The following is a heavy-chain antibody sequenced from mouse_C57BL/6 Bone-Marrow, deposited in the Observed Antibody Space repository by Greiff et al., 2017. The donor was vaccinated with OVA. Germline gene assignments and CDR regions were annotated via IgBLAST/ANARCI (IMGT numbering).Heavy chain of an antibody. V-gene: IGHV14-4*01. CDR3: TLYYDYDDDGH. J-gene: IGHJ2*01. D-gene: IGHD2-4*01. CDR2: IDPDNGDT. Sequence: VQLQQSGAELVRPGASVKLSCTASGFNIKDDYMHWVKQRPEPGLEWIGWIDPDNGDTEYASKFQGKATITADTSSNTAYLQLSSLTSEDTAVDYCTLYYDYDDDGHWGQGTTLTVSS. CDR1: GFNIKDDY.